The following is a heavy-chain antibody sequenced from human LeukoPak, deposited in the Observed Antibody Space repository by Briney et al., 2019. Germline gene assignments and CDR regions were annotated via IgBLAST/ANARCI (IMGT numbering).Heavy chain of an antibody. CDR1: GFTVSNDY. J-gene: IGHJ4*02. D-gene: IGHD3-10*01. V-gene: IGHV3-53*01. CDR3: ARDSSLWFGAT. CDR2: IYSGGNT. Sequence: PGGSLRLSCAASGFTVSNDYMTWVRQAPGKGLEWVSIIYSGGNTYYADSVKGRFTIYRDNSKNTVYLQMNSLRVEDTAVYYCARDSSLWFGATWGQGTLVIVSS.